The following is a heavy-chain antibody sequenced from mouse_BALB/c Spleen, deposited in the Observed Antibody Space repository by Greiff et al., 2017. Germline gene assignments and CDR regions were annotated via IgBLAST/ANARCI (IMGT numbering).Heavy chain of an antibody. CDR3: ARDGDAMDY. CDR2: IRNKANGYTT. Sequence: VQLKESGGGLVQPGGSLRLSCATSGFTFTDYYMSWVRQPPGKALEWLGFIRNKANGYTTEYSASVKGRFTISRDNSQSILYLQMNTLRAEDSATYYCARDGDAMDYWGQGTSVTVSS. V-gene: IGHV7-3*02. J-gene: IGHJ4*01. CDR1: GFTFTDYY.